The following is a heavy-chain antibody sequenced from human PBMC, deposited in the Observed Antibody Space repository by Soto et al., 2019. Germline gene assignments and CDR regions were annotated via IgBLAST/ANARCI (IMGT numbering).Heavy chain of an antibody. CDR2: IIPIFGTA. CDR1: GGTFSSYA. CDR3: ANGGYSYGYPKPSSFDY. J-gene: IGHJ4*02. V-gene: IGHV1-69*13. Sequence: GASVKVSCKASGGTFSSYAISWVRQAPGQGLEWMGGIIPIFGTANYAQKFQGRVTITADESTSTAYMELSSLRSEDTAVYYCANGGYSYGYPKPSSFDYWGQGTLVTVSS. D-gene: IGHD5-18*01.